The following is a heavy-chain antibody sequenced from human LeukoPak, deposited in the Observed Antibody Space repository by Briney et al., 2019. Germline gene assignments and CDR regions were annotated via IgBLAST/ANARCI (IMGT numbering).Heavy chain of an antibody. D-gene: IGHD6-13*01. CDR3: AKDRRFRQLVPNAFDI. V-gene: IGHV3-23*01. CDR1: GFTFSSYA. Sequence: PPGGSLRLSCAASGFTFSSYAMSWVRQAPGKGLEWVSAISGSGGSTYYADSVKGRFTISRDNSKNTLYLQMNSLRAEDTAVYYCAKDRRFRQLVPNAFDIWGQGTMVTVSS. J-gene: IGHJ3*02. CDR2: ISGSGGST.